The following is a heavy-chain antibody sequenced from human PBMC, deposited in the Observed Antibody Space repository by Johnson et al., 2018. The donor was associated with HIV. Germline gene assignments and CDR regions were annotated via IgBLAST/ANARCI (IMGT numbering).Heavy chain of an antibody. D-gene: IGHD2-21*02. CDR1: GFTFSSYA. V-gene: IGHV3-30-3*01. Sequence: QVQLVESGGSVVRPGGSLRLSCAASGFTFSSYAMHWVRQAPGKGLEWVAVISYDGSNKYYADSVKGRFIISRDNAKNTLYLEMKSLRVDDMAVYYCVRDDYAFHIWGQGTMVTVSS. CDR2: ISYDGSNK. CDR3: VRDDYAFHI. J-gene: IGHJ3*02.